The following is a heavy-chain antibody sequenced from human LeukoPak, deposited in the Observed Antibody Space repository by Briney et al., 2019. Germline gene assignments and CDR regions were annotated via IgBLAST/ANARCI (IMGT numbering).Heavy chain of an antibody. Sequence: PSETLSLTCTVSGGSISSYYWSWIRQPPGKGLEWIGYIYYSGSTNYNPSLKSRVTISVDTSKNQFSLKLSSVTAADTAVYYCARAHGSSGWFPLYGMDVWGQGTTVTVSS. CDR2: IYYSGST. CDR3: ARAHGSSGWFPLYGMDV. CDR1: GGSISSYY. D-gene: IGHD6-19*01. V-gene: IGHV4-59*01. J-gene: IGHJ6*02.